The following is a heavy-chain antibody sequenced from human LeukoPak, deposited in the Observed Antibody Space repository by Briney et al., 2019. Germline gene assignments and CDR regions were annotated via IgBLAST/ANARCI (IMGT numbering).Heavy chain of an antibody. V-gene: IGHV4-4*07. D-gene: IGHD3-10*01. J-gene: IGHJ4*02. Sequence: PSETLSLTCTVSGGSISSYYWSWLRQPAGKGLEWIGRIYTSGSTNYNPSLKSRVTMSVDTSKNQFSLKLSSVTAADTAVYYCAREGPAGGDYFDYWGQGTLVTVSS. CDR2: IYTSGST. CDR3: AREGPAGGDYFDY. CDR1: GGSISSYY.